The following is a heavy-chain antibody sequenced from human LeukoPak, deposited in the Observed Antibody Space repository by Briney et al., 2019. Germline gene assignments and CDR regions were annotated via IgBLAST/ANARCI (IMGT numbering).Heavy chain of an antibody. V-gene: IGHV1-18*01. CDR2: ISAYNGNT. D-gene: IGHD3-22*01. J-gene: IGHJ4*02. Sequence: ASVTVSCKASGYTFTSYGISWVRQAPGQGLEWMGWISAYNGNTNYAQKLQGRVTMTTDTSTSTAYMELRSLRSDDTAVYYCARDRTTPRYYDSSGYYQETALADYWGQGTLVTVSS. CDR3: ARDRTTPRYYDSSGYYQETALADY. CDR1: GYTFTSYG.